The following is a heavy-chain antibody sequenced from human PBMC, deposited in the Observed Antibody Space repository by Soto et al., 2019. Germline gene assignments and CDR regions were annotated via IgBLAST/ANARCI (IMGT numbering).Heavy chain of an antibody. V-gene: IGHV4-34*01. D-gene: IGHD3-3*01. J-gene: IGHJ4*02. CDR1: GGSFSGYY. CDR2: INHSGST. Sequence: SETLSLTCAVYGGSFSGYYWSWIRQPPGKGLEWIGEINHSGSTNYNPSLKSRVTISVDTSKNQFSLKLSSVTAADTAVYYCAIYFWSGYYDDYWGQGTLVTVSS. CDR3: AIYFWSGYYDDY.